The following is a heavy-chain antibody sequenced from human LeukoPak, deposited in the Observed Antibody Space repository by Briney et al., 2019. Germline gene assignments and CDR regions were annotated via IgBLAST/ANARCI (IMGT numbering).Heavy chain of an antibody. D-gene: IGHD2-21*02. J-gene: IGHJ4*02. V-gene: IGHV3-9*01. CDR2: ISWNSGSI. CDR1: GFTFDDYA. CDR3: AKDPCGGDCYTFDY. Sequence: GGSLRLSCAASGFTFDDYAMHWVRQAPGKGLEWVSGISWNSGSIGYGDSVKGRFTISRDNAKSSLYLQMNSLRAEDTALYYCAKDPCGGDCYTFDYWGQGTLVTVSS.